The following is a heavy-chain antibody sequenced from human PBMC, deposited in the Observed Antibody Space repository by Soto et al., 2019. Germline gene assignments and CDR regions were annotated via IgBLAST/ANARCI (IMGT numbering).Heavy chain of an antibody. Sequence: QVQLVQSGAEVKKPGASVKVSCKASGYTFTSYDINWVRQATGQGLEWMGWINPNSGNTGYAQKFQGRVTMTRNTSISTAYMELSSLRSEDTAVYYCARLMGDLRFLYMDVWGKGTTVTVSS. CDR1: GYTFTSYD. J-gene: IGHJ6*03. CDR2: INPNSGNT. D-gene: IGHD3-3*01. CDR3: ARLMGDLRFLYMDV. V-gene: IGHV1-8*01.